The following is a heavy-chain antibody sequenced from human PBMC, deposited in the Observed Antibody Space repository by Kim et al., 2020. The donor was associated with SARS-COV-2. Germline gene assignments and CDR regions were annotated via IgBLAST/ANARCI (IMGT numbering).Heavy chain of an antibody. D-gene: IGHD1-26*01. Sequence: ASVKVSCKTSGFSFTSYALHWVRQAPGQGLEWMGLINGSDARIVYSQKFQGRVTITKDISANTAYIDLTNLGSGDTAVYYCARDRIATGFDNWCEGSLV. CDR1: GFSFTSYA. CDR3: ARDRIATGFDN. V-gene: IGHV1-3*01. J-gene: IGHJ4*02. CDR2: INGSDARI.